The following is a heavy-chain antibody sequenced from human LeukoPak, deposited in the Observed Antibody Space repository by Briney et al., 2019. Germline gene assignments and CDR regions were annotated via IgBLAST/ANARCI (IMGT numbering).Heavy chain of an antibody. Sequence: SETLSLTCTVSGGSISSSSYYWGWIRQPPGKGLEWIGSIYYSGRTYYNPSLKSRVTISVDTSKNQFSLKLSSVTAADTAVYYCAAQQLAYYYYYMDVWGKGTTVTVSS. CDR3: AAQQLAYYYYYMDV. J-gene: IGHJ6*03. CDR2: IYYSGRT. V-gene: IGHV4-39*01. D-gene: IGHD6-13*01. CDR1: GGSISSSSYY.